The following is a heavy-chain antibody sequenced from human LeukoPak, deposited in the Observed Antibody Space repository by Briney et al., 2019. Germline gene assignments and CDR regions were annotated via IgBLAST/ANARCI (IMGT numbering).Heavy chain of an antibody. J-gene: IGHJ6*03. Sequence: PSQTLSLTCTVSGGSISSGSYYWSWIRQPPGKGLEWIGEINHSGSTNYNPSLKSRVTISVDTSKNQFSLKLSSVTAADTAVYYCARKRLLGYCSSTSCRRGYMDVWGKGTTVTVSS. CDR1: GGSISSGSYY. D-gene: IGHD2-2*01. CDR3: ARKRLLGYCSSTSCRRGYMDV. CDR2: INHSGST. V-gene: IGHV4-39*07.